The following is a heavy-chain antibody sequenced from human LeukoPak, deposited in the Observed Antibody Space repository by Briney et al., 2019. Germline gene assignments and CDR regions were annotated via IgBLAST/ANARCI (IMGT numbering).Heavy chain of an antibody. CDR1: GDSISTSSYY. J-gene: IGHJ4*02. V-gene: IGHV4-39*07. CDR2: IYYSGST. D-gene: IGHD3-16*02. Sequence: SETLSLTCSVSGDSISTSSYYWGWIRQPPGKGLEWIGTIYYSGSTYYNPSLTSRVTISVDTSKNQFSLKLSSVTAADTAVYYCARLSSTPYDYVWGSYRFEYYFDYWGQGTLVTVSS. CDR3: ARLSSTPYDYVWGSYRFEYYFDY.